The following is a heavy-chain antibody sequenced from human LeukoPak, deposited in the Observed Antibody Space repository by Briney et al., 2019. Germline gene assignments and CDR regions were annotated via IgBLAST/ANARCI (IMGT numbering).Heavy chain of an antibody. D-gene: IGHD3-10*01. V-gene: IGHV4-39*01. Sequence: SETLSLTCSVSGGPISSSSYYWDWIRQPPGNGLEWIAPMYYIGSTYYNPSLKSRVTISVDTSKNQFSLKLSSVTAADTAVYYCANYYGSGTYYKYFQHWGQGTLVTVSS. CDR1: GGPISSSSYY. J-gene: IGHJ1*01. CDR2: MYYIGST. CDR3: ANYYGSGTYYKYFQH.